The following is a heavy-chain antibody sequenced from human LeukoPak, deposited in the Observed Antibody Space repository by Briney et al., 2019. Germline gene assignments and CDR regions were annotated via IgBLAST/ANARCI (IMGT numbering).Heavy chain of an antibody. D-gene: IGHD3-22*01. CDR2: ISAYNGNT. J-gene: IGHJ4*02. Sequence: ASVKVSCKASGYTFTSYGISWVRQAPGQGLEWMGWISAYNGNTNYAQKLQGRVTMTTDTSTSTAYMELRSLRSDDTAVYYCARDGTYYDSSGYHKVFDYWGQGTPVTVSS. CDR3: ARDGTYYDSSGYHKVFDY. V-gene: IGHV1-18*01. CDR1: GYTFTSYG.